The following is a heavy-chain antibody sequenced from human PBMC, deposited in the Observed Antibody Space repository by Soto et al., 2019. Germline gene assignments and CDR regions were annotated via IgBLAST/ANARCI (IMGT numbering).Heavy chain of an antibody. CDR3: AKDRNYPRDQFHY. CDR1: GFTFSTYA. D-gene: IGHD1-7*01. Sequence: GSLGLSCAASGFTFSTYALSWVRQAPGKGLEWVSAISANGQGIYYADSVRGRFTISRDNSKNTIFLHMDSLRAEDTAVYYCAKDRNYPRDQFHYWGQGTLVTVSS. V-gene: IGHV3-23*01. J-gene: IGHJ4*02. CDR2: ISANGQGI.